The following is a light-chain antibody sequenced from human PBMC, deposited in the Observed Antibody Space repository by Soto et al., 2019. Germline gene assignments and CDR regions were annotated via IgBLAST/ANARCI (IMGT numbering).Light chain of an antibody. V-gene: IGKV3-20*01. CDR2: DAS. CDR1: ESVVSNY. Sequence: EIVLTQSPGTLSLYPGERATLSCRATESVVSNYLAWYQLKPGQAPRLLIYDASSRATGIPDRFSGSGSGTDFTLTISRLEPEDFAVYYCQQYGSIPWTFGQGTKVDIK. J-gene: IGKJ1*01. CDR3: QQYGSIPWT.